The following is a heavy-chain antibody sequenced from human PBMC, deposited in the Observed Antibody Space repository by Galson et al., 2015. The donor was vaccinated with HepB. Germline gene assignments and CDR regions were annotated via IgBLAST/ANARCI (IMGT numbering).Heavy chain of an antibody. D-gene: IGHD3-3*01. V-gene: IGHV3-66*01. J-gene: IGHJ4*02. Sequence: SLRLSCAASGINVSSNYMTWVRQAPGKGLEWVSIIYSGGSTYYADSVEGRFTISRDNSKNTLYLQMNSLRAEDTAVYYCARDSSFSGVSDWGQGTLLTVSS. CDR2: IYSGGST. CDR3: ARDSSFSGVSD. CDR1: GINVSSNY.